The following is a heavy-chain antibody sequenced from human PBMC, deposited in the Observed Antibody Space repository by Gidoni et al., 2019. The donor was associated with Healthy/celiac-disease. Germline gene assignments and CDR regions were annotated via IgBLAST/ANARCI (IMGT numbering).Heavy chain of an antibody. CDR1: GGTFSSSA. CDR3: ARDLGSDYYDSSGYYLPDAFDI. D-gene: IGHD3-22*01. Sequence: VQLVQSGAEVKQPGSSVKVSCKASGGTFSSSAISWLRQAPGLGLEWMGGIIPIFGTANYAQKFQGRVTITADESTSTAYMELSSLRSEDTAVYYCARDLGSDYYDSSGYYLPDAFDIWGQGTMVTVSS. CDR2: IIPIFGTA. V-gene: IGHV1-69*01. J-gene: IGHJ3*02.